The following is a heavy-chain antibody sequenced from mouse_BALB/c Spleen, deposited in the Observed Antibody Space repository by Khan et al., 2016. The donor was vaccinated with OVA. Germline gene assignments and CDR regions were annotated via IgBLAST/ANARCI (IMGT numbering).Heavy chain of an antibody. CDR1: GYTFTDYN. V-gene: IGHV1-18*01. Sequence: EVQLQQSGPELVKPGASVKIPCKASGYTFTDYNMDWVKQSHGKSLEWIGDVNPNNGGTIYNQKFKGKATLTVDKSSSTAYMVLRSLTSEDTAVYYCARGHYRYGGSWFAYWGQGTLVTVSA. D-gene: IGHD2-14*01. J-gene: IGHJ3*01. CDR3: ARGHYRYGGSWFAY. CDR2: VNPNNGGT.